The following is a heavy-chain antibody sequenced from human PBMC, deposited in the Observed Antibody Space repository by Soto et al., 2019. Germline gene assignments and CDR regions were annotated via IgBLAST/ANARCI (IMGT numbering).Heavy chain of an antibody. CDR3: AKDGEYASSGYAFDY. CDR2: IVGSGGST. J-gene: IGHJ4*02. Sequence: EVQLLESGGGLVQPGGSLRLSCAASGFTFSSYVMSWVRQAPGKGLEWVSAIVGSGGSTYYADSVKGRFTISRDNSKNTLYLQMNSLRAEDTAVYYCAKDGEYASSGYAFDYWGQGILVTVSS. D-gene: IGHD3-22*01. V-gene: IGHV3-23*01. CDR1: GFTFSSYV.